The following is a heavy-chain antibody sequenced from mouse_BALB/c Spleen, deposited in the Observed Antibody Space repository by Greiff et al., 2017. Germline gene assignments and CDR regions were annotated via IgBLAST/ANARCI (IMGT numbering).Heavy chain of an antibody. CDR3: ARRGYYGNGYYFDY. CDR2: INSNGGST. Sequence: EVKVVESGGGLVKLGGSLKLSCAASGFTFSSYYMSWVRQTPEKRLELVAAINSNGGSTYYPDTVKGRFTISRDNAKNTLYLQMSSLKSEDTALYYCARRGYYGNGYYFDYWGQGTTLTVSS. V-gene: IGHV5-6-2*01. CDR1: GFTFSSYY. J-gene: IGHJ2*01. D-gene: IGHD2-1*01.